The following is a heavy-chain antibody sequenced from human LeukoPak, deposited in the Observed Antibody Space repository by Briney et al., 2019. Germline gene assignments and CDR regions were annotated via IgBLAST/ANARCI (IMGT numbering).Heavy chain of an antibody. CDR3: ARSAVAAAGTDRYYYYGMDV. CDR2: ISAYNGNT. CDR1: GYTFTSYG. Sequence: GASVKVSCKASGYTFTSYGISWVRQAPGQGLEWMGWISAYNGNTNYAQKLQGRVTMTTDTSTSTAYMELRSPRSDDTAVYYCARSAVAAAGTDRYYYYGMDVWGQGTTVTVSS. V-gene: IGHV1-18*01. D-gene: IGHD6-19*01. J-gene: IGHJ6*02.